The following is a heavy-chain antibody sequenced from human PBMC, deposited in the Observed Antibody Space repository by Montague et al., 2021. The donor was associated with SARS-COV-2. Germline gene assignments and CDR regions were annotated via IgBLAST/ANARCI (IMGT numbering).Heavy chain of an antibody. D-gene: IGHD3-3*01. CDR1: GDSISSGGYF. J-gene: IGHJ4*02. CDR2: IYYSGSX. V-gene: IGHV4-39*01. CDR3: ARKTSRGLTIFGVVTASYCFDY. Sequence: TLSLTCTVSGDSISSGGYFWGWIRQPPGKGLEWIGSIYYSGSXYYNPSLKSRVTISVDTSKNQFSLKLSSVTAADTAVFYCARKTSRGLTIFGVVTASYCFDYWGQGTLVTVSS.